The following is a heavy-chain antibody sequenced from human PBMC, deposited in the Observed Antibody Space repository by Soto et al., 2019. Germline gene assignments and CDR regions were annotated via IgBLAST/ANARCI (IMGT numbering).Heavy chain of an antibody. V-gene: IGHV3-21*01. J-gene: IGHJ4*02. D-gene: IGHD3-22*01. CDR1: GFTFSSYS. Sequence: LRLSCAASGFTFSSYSMNWVRQAPGKGLEWVSSISNSSSYIYYADSVKGRFTISRDNAKNSLYLQMNSLRAEDTAVYYCARASSSGYYGIDYWGQGTLVTVSS. CDR3: ARASSSGYYGIDY. CDR2: ISNSSSYI.